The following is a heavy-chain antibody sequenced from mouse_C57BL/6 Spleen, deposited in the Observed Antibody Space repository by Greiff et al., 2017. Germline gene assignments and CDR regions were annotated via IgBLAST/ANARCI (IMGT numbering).Heavy chain of an antibody. Sequence: QVQLQQPGAELVMPGASVKLSCKASGYTFTSYWMHWVKQRPGQGLEWIGEIDPSDSYTNYNQKFKGKSTLTVDKSSSTAYMQLSSLTSEDSAVYYCARGSYSLSYAMDYWGQGTSVTVSS. V-gene: IGHV1-69*01. CDR2: IDPSDSYT. J-gene: IGHJ4*01. CDR3: ARGSYSLSYAMDY. D-gene: IGHD2-12*01. CDR1: GYTFTSYW.